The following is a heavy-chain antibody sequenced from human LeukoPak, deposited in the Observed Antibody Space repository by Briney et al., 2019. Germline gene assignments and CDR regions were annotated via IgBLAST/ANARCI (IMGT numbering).Heavy chain of an antibody. CDR2: INAGNGNT. CDR3: ARSPHSSGWYDIDY. D-gene: IGHD6-19*01. V-gene: IGHV1-3*01. CDR1: GYTFTSYA. Sequence: ASVKVSCKASGYTFTSYAMHWVRQAPGQRLEWTGWINAGNGNTKYSQKFQGRVTITRDTSASTAYMELSSLRSEDTAVYYCARSPHSSGWYDIDYWGQGTLVTVSS. J-gene: IGHJ4*02.